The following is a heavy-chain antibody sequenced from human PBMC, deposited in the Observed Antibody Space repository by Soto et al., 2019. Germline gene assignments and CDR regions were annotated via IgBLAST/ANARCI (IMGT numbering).Heavy chain of an antibody. D-gene: IGHD5-12*01. CDR3: ARQGGEYSGYEDFFDY. Sequence: SETLSLTCTVSGGSISSSSYYWGWIRQPPGKGLEWIGSIYYSGSTYYNPSLKSRVTISVDTSKNQFSLKLSSVTAADTAVYYCARQGGEYSGYEDFFDYWGQGTLVTVSS. CDR1: GGSISSSSYY. J-gene: IGHJ4*02. V-gene: IGHV4-39*01. CDR2: IYYSGST.